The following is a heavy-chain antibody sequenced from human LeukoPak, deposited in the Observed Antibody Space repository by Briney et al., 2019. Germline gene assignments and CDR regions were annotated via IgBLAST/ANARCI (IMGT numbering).Heavy chain of an antibody. Sequence: SVKVSCKASGGTFSSYAISWVRQAPGQGLEWMGGIIPIFGTANYAQKFQGRVTITADESTSTAYMELSSLRSEDTAVYYCARDPGGGYDFYYFDYWGQGTLVTVSS. CDR1: GGTFSSYA. CDR2: IIPIFGTA. D-gene: IGHD3-3*01. J-gene: IGHJ4*02. V-gene: IGHV1-69*01. CDR3: ARDPGGGYDFYYFDY.